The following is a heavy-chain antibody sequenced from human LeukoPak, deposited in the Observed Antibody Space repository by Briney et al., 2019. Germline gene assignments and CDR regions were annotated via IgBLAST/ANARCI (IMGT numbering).Heavy chain of an antibody. CDR2: INHSGST. Sequence: NPSETLSLTCAVYGGSFSGYYWSWIRQPPGKGLEWIGEINHSGSTNYDPSLKSRVTMSVDTSKNQFSLKLSSVTAADTAVYYCARDNGGWYLVYWGQGTLVTVSS. D-gene: IGHD6-19*01. CDR1: GGSFSGYY. V-gene: IGHV4-34*01. CDR3: ARDNGGWYLVY. J-gene: IGHJ4*02.